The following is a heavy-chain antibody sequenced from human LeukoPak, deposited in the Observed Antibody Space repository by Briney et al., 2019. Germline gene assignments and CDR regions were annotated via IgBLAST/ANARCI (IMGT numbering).Heavy chain of an antibody. V-gene: IGHV1-69*13. CDR1: GGTFSRFT. J-gene: IGHJ4*02. CDR3: AREWGLESSGYYYAY. D-gene: IGHD3-22*01. CDR2: ITPIFGTA. Sequence: SVKVSCKAAGGTFSRFTISWVRQAPGQGFEWMGGITPIFGTANFAQKFQGRVSITADGSTSTAFMELSSLRSEDTAVYYCAREWGLESSGYYYAYWGQGTLVTVSS.